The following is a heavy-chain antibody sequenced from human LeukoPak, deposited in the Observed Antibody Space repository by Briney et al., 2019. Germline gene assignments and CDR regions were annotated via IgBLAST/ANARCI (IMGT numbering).Heavy chain of an antibody. J-gene: IGHJ5*02. CDR2: IYTSGST. CDR3: ARDQWDIVVVSAAITGRGSWFDP. V-gene: IGHV4-4*07. CDR1: GGSISSYY. Sequence: PSETLSLTCTVSGGSISSYYWSWIRQPAGKGLEWIGRIYTSGSTNYNPSLKSRVTMLVDTSKNLFSLKLSSVTAADTAVYYCARDQWDIVVVSAAITGRGSWFDPWGQGTLVTVSS. D-gene: IGHD2-2*02.